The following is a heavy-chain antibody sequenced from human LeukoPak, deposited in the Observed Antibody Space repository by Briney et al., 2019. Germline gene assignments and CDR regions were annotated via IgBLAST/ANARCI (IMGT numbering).Heavy chain of an antibody. CDR3: ATLSYCSSTSCYPGENWFDP. J-gene: IGHJ5*02. D-gene: IGHD2-2*01. CDR1: GYTFTSYD. Sequence: GASVKVSCKASGYTFTSYDINWVRQATGQGLEWMGWMNPNSGNTGYAQKFQGRVTMTEDTSTDTAYMELSSLRSEDTAVYYCATLSYCSSTSCYPGENWFDPWGQGTLVTVSS. V-gene: IGHV1-8*01. CDR2: MNPNSGNT.